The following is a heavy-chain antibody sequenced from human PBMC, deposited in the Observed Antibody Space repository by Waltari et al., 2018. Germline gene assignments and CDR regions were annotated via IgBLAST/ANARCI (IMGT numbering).Heavy chain of an antibody. CDR3: ARGSTIFLTRGDY. CDR2: IIPIFGTA. Sequence: QVQLVQSGAEVKKPGSSVKVSCKASGGTFSSYAISWVRQAPGQGLEWMGGIIPIFGTANYAQKFQGRVTITADESTSTAYMELSSVTAADTAVYYCARGSTIFLTRGDYWGQGTLVTVSS. CDR1: GGTFSSYA. V-gene: IGHV1-69*12. D-gene: IGHD3-9*01. J-gene: IGHJ4*02.